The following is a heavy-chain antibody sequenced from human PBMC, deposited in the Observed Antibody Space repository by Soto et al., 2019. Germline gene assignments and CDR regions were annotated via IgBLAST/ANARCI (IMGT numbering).Heavy chain of an antibody. CDR2: ISYDGSNK. D-gene: IGHD2-21*02. J-gene: IGHJ5*02. CDR1: GFVSNDYD. V-gene: IGHV3-30*03. CDR3: ARGIKGGLDA. Sequence: QVQLAESGGGVVQPGRSLRLSCATSGFVSNDYDIHWVRQAPGKGLAWLASISYDGSNKYYAGSVKGRFTISRDNSKNTLSLQINSRGVEDTAVYYCARGIKGGLDAWGPGTLVTVSS.